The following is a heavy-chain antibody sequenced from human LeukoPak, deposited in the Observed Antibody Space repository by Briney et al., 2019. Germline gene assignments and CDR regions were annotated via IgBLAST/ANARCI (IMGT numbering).Heavy chain of an antibody. Sequence: PSETLSLTCTVSGGSISSYYWSWIRQPPGKGLEWIGYIYYSGSTNYNPSLKSRVTISVDTSKNQFSLKLSSVTAADTAVYYCARHRGVVAAGTYCYYGMDVWGQGTTVTVSS. CDR3: ARHRGVVAAGTYCYYGMDV. J-gene: IGHJ6*02. D-gene: IGHD6-13*01. CDR2: IYYSGST. V-gene: IGHV4-59*08. CDR1: GGSISSYY.